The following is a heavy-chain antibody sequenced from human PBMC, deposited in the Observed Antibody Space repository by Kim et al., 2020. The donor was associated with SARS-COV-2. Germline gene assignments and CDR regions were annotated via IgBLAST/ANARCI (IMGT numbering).Heavy chain of an antibody. D-gene: IGHD3-9*01. Sequence: GGSLRLSCGASGFTFGNYWMHWVRQVPGRGLVWVSRINYDGKSRSYADSVKGRFVISRDNAKNTLSLQMNSLRGEDTAVYYCARARYFDSRDDAFDVWGPGTLVTVTS. CDR3: ARARYFDSRDDAFDV. CDR1: GFTFGNYW. V-gene: IGHV3-74*01. J-gene: IGHJ3*01. CDR2: INYDGKSR.